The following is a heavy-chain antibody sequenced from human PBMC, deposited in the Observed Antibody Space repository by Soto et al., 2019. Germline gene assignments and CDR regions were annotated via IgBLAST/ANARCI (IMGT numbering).Heavy chain of an antibody. D-gene: IGHD5-12*01. J-gene: IGHJ4*02. CDR3: AGDGGGGYSGYDVGYFDY. V-gene: IGHV1-69*01. Sequence: QVQLVQSGAEVKKPGSSVKVSCKASGGTFSSYAISWVRQAPGQGLEWMGGIIPIFGTANYAQKFQGRVTITADESPGTAQRERRRLRSGDTAVYYWAGDGGGGYSGYDVGYFDYWGQGTLVTVSS. CDR2: IIPIFGTA. CDR1: GGTFSSYA.